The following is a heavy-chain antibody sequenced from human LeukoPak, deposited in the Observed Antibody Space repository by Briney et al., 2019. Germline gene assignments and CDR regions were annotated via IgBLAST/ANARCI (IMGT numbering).Heavy chain of an antibody. CDR1: GFTFSSHW. CDR2: IKQDGSEK. J-gene: IGHJ5*02. D-gene: IGHD3-10*01. V-gene: IGHV3-7*03. CDR3: ARDGENWFDP. Sequence: GGSLRLSCAASGFTFSSHWMSWVRQAPGKGLEWVANIKQDGSEKYYVDSAKGRFTISRDNAKNSLYLQMNSLRAEDTAVYYCARDGENWFDPWGQGTLVTVSS.